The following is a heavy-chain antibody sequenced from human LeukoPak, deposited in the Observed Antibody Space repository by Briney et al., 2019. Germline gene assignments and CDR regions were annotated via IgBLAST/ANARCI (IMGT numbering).Heavy chain of an antibody. V-gene: IGHV4-4*07. CDR3: ARGPETYYDFWSGPRDYFDY. CDR1: GGSISSYY. J-gene: IGHJ4*02. CDR2: IYTSGST. D-gene: IGHD3-3*01. Sequence: SETLSLTCTVSGGSISSYYWSWIRQPPGKGLEWIGRIYTSGSTNYNPSLKSRVTMSVDTSKNQFSLKLSSVTAADTAVYYCARGPETYYDFWSGPRDYFDYWGQGTLVTVSS.